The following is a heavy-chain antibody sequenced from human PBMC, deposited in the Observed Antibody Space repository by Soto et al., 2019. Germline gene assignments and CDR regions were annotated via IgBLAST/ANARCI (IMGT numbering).Heavy chain of an antibody. V-gene: IGHV4-59*08. Sequence: PSETLSLTCTVSGGSISSYYWSWIRQPPGKGLEWIGYIYYSGSTNYNPSLKSRVTVSVDTSKNHFSLSLYSVTAADTALYFCARWNSWFGGSYVDYWGQGALVTVSS. CDR2: IYYSGST. CDR1: GGSISSYY. J-gene: IGHJ4*02. D-gene: IGHD1-26*01. CDR3: ARWNSWFGGSYVDY.